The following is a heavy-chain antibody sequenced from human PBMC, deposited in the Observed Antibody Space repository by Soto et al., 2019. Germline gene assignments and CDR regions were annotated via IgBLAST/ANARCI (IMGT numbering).Heavy chain of an antibody. CDR1: GSTFRGYA. D-gene: IGHD3-16*01. CDR2: ISGSGGST. CDR3: AKVEANGPELWAYYSDY. J-gene: IGHJ4*02. Sequence: LPCGDSGSTFRGYAMSRVGQATGKGLEWVSAISGSGGSTYYADSVKRRFTISRDNSKNTLYLQMNSLRAEDTAVYYCAKVEANGPELWAYYSDYWGQGTLVTVSS. V-gene: IGHV3-23*01.